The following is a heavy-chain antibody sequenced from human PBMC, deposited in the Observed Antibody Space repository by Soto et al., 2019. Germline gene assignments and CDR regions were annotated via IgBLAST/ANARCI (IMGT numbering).Heavy chain of an antibody. Sequence: EEQLVESGGGLVQPGGSLRLSCAASGFTFSSYWMSWVRQAPGKGLEWVANIKEDGSEKYYVDSVKGRFTISRDNAKNSLYVQVNSLRVEDTAVYYCVRGGIGYCSGGSCYYTAFDIWGPGTMVTVSS. CDR1: GFTFSSYW. V-gene: IGHV3-7*01. D-gene: IGHD2-15*01. CDR2: IKEDGSEK. CDR3: VRGGIGYCSGGSCYYTAFDI. J-gene: IGHJ3*02.